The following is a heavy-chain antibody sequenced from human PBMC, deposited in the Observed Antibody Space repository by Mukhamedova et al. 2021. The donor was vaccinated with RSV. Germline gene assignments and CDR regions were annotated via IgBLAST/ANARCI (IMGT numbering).Heavy chain of an antibody. CDR3: ARERPPPDIVVVPAATTGGSWFDP. CDR2: IIPILGIA. J-gene: IGHJ5*02. Sequence: GGIIPILGIANYAQKFQGRVTITADESTSTAYMELSSLRSEDTAVYYCARERPPPDIVVVPAATTGGSWFDPWGQGTLVTVSP. D-gene: IGHD2-2*01. V-gene: IGHV1-69*10.